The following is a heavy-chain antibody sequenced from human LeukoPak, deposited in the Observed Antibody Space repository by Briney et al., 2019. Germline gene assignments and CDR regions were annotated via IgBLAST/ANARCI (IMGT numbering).Heavy chain of an antibody. D-gene: IGHD6-19*01. CDR2: IIPIFGTA. Sequence: SVKVSCKASGGTFSSYAISWVRQAPGQGLEWMGGIIPIFGTANYAQKFQGRVTITADESTSTAYMELSSLRSEDTAVYYCAREGREYADWGYSSYKGAFDIWGQGTMVTVSS. CDR1: GGTFSSYA. V-gene: IGHV1-69*13. CDR3: AREGREYADWGYSSYKGAFDI. J-gene: IGHJ3*02.